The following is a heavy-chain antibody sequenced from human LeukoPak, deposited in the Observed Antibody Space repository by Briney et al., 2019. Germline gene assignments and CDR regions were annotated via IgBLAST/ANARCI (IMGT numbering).Heavy chain of an antibody. V-gene: IGHV4-59*08. CDR1: GGSISRYC. CDR3: ARQEGEGYFDY. CDR2: IYYSGST. J-gene: IGHJ4*02. Sequence: SESLSLTCTVSGGSISRYCWSWVRQPPGKGLEWIGYIYYSGSTNYNPSLKSRVTISVDTSKNQFSLKLSSVTAADTAVYYCARQEGEGYFDYWGQGTLVTVSS.